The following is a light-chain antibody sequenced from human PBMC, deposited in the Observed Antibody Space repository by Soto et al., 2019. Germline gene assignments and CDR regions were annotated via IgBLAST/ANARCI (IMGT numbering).Light chain of an antibody. CDR1: SSNIGAGYD. CDR3: QSYDSCLSGWV. Sequence: QSVLTQPPSVSGAPGQRVTISCTGSSSNIGAGYDVHWYQQLPGTAPKLLIYGNSNRPSGVPDRFSGSKSGTSASLAITGLQAEDEADYYCQSYDSCLSGWVFGGWTKVTVL. CDR2: GNS. J-gene: IGLJ3*02. V-gene: IGLV1-40*01.